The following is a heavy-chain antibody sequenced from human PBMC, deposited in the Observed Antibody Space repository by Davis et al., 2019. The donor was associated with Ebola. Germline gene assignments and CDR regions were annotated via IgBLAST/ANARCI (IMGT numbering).Heavy chain of an antibody. J-gene: IGHJ5*02. Sequence: GESLKISCKSSTYTFTNYWIGWVRQMPGKGLEWMGIIYPGDSDTRYSPSFQGQVTISADKSISTAYLQWSSLKASDTAMYYCARSDCTNGVCYSYNWFDPWGQGTLVTVSS. V-gene: IGHV5-51*01. D-gene: IGHD2-8*01. CDR1: TYTFTNYW. CDR2: IYPGDSDT. CDR3: ARSDCTNGVCYSYNWFDP.